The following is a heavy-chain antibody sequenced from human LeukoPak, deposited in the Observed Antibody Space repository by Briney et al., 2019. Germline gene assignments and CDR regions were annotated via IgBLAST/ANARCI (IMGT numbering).Heavy chain of an antibody. CDR2: IYPGYSDT. Sequence: GESLKISCKGSGYSFTSYWIGWVRQMPGKGLEWMGIIYPGYSDTRYSPSFQGQVTISADKSISTAYLQWSSLKASDTAMYYCARARVVPAANLDYWGQGTLVTVSS. CDR3: ARARVVPAANLDY. CDR1: GYSFTSYW. J-gene: IGHJ4*02. V-gene: IGHV5-51*01. D-gene: IGHD2-2*01.